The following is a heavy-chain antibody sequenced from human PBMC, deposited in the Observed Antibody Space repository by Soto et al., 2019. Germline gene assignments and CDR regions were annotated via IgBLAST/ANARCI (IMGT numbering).Heavy chain of an antibody. D-gene: IGHD3-22*01. CDR3: ATLYESRGYYHKGWFGP. CDR2: ISYSGST. CDR1: GGSMISYY. Sequence: SETLSLTCPVSGGSMISYYWSWIRQPPGKGLEWIGYISYSGSTNYNPSLKSRVTISADTSNNQFSLKLSSVTAADTAVYYCATLYESRGYYHKGWFGPWGQGILVTVSS. V-gene: IGHV4-59*01. J-gene: IGHJ5*02.